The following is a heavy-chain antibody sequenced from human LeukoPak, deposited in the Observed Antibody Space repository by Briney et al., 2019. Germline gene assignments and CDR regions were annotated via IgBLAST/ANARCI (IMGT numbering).Heavy chain of an antibody. CDR3: ARDKGDSSSSFDY. CDR1: GFTFSSYA. Sequence: GGSLRLSCAASGFTFSSYAMHWVRQAPGKGLEWVAVISYDGSNKYYADSVKGRFTISRDNAKNSLYLQMNSLRAEDTAVYYCARDKGDSSSSFDYWGQGTLVTVSS. D-gene: IGHD6-6*01. J-gene: IGHJ4*02. CDR2: ISYDGSNK. V-gene: IGHV3-30-3*01.